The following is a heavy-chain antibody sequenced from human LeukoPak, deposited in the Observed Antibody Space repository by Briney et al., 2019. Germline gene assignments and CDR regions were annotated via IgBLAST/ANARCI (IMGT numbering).Heavy chain of an antibody. J-gene: IGHJ1*01. D-gene: IGHD3-9*01. CDR3: SKEDFDL. CDR1: GFSFSNYW. V-gene: IGHV3-7*01. CDR2: IRQDGKEI. Sequence: RGSLRLSCAASGFSFSNYWMRWVRQAPGRGLEWLATIRQDGKEIYYADSVKARFTISRDNTKKSVYLQMNRLRAEDTAVYYCSKEDFDLRGQGSLVTVSS.